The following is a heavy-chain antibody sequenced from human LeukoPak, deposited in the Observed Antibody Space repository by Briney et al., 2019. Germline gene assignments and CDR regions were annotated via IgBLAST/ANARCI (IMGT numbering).Heavy chain of an antibody. CDR3: AMVVAATQEVYYDSSGPRYLFDY. J-gene: IGHJ4*02. Sequence: SVKVSCKASGGTFSSYAISWVRQAPGQGLEWMGGIIPIFGTANYAQKFQGRVTITADESTSTAYMELSSLRSEDTAVYYCAMVVAATQEVYYDSSGPRYLFDYWGQGTLVTVSS. D-gene: IGHD3-22*01. V-gene: IGHV1-69*13. CDR1: GGTFSSYA. CDR2: IIPIFGTA.